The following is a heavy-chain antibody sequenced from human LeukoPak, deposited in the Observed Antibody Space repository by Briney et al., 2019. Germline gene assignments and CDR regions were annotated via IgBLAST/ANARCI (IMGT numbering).Heavy chain of an antibody. CDR3: ARDYVDTVKYYSGLDV. Sequence: PGGSLRLSCAASGFSFSDYWMHWVRQAPGKGLVWVSRITRDGSGTSYADSVKGRFTISRGNAKNTVYLQINSLRGEDTAIYYCARDYVDTVKYYSGLDVWGQGTAVTVS. D-gene: IGHD3-10*01. CDR1: GFSFSDYW. CDR2: ITRDGSGT. V-gene: IGHV3-74*01. J-gene: IGHJ6*02.